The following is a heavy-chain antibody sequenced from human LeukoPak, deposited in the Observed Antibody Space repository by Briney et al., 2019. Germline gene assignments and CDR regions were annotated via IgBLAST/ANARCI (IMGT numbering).Heavy chain of an antibody. CDR1: AGSISSYY. J-gene: IGHJ4*02. V-gene: IGHV4-4*07. CDR2: IYTSGST. D-gene: IGHD6-19*01. Sequence: SETLSLTCTVSAGSISSYYWSWIRQPAWKGLEWIGRIYTSGSTNYNPSLKSRVTMSVDTSKNQFSLKLSSVTAADTAVYYCARESGYSSGWPSFDYWGQGTLVTVSS. CDR3: ARESGYSSGWPSFDY.